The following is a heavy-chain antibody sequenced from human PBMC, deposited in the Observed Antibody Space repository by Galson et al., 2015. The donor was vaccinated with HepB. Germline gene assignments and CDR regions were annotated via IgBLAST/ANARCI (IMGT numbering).Heavy chain of an antibody. CDR2: IYTSGST. D-gene: IGHD3-22*01. CDR1: GGSISSYY. Sequence: ETLSLTCTVSGGSISSYYWSWIRQPAGKGLEWIGRIYTSGSTNYNPSLKSRVTMSVDTSKNQFSLKLSSVTAADTAVYYCAREIRGGRYYYDSSGYYSPWGQGTLVTVSS. V-gene: IGHV4-4*07. CDR3: AREIRGGRYYYDSSGYYSP. J-gene: IGHJ5*02.